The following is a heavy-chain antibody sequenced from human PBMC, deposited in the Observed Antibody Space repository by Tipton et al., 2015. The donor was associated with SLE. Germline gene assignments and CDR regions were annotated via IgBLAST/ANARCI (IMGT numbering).Heavy chain of an antibody. D-gene: IGHD6-19*01. CDR1: GGSISSYY. J-gene: IGHJ4*02. Sequence: TLSLTCTVSGGSISSYYWSWILQPAGKGLEWIGRIYTSGSPNYNPSLKSRVTISVDTSKNQFSLKLSSVTAADTAVYYCAREGSGWYRGYYFDYWGQGTLVTVSS. V-gene: IGHV4-4*07. CDR2: IYTSGSP. CDR3: AREGSGWYRGYYFDY.